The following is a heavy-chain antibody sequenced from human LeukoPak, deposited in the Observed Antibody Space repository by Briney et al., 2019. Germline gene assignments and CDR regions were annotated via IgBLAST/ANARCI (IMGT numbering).Heavy chain of an antibody. CDR3: ARSPLPRGYLNGPTTHWFDP. CDR1: GGSISSGGYY. J-gene: IGHJ5*02. Sequence: PSQTLSLTCTVSGGSISSGGYYWSWIRQPPGKGLEWIGEINHSGSTNYNPSLKSRVTISVDTSKNQFSLKLSSVTAADTAVYYCARSPLPRGYLNGPTTHWFDPWGQGTLVTVSS. D-gene: IGHD1-26*01. CDR2: INHSGST. V-gene: IGHV4-30-2*01.